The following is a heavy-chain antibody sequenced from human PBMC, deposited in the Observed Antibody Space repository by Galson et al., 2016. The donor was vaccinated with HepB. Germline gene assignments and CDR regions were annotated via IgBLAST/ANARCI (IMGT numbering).Heavy chain of an antibody. CDR1: TVNFIRYW. V-gene: IGHV5-10-1*01. D-gene: IGHD3-10*01. Sequence: QSGAEVKKPGESLRISCQGSTVNFIRYWISWVRQMPGKGLEWMGRIDPSDSYTKYSPSFQGHVTFSLDKSISTAYLQWSSLKASDTAMYYCASFYFDSGSYYNPDYGGQGTLVTVSS. J-gene: IGHJ4*02. CDR2: IDPSDSYT. CDR3: ASFYFDSGSYYNPDY.